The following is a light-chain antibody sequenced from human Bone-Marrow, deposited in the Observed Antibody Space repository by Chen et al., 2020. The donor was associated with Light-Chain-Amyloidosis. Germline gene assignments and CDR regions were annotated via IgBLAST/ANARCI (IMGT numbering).Light chain of an antibody. J-gene: IGLJ2*01. CDR3: QSADSSGTYEVI. V-gene: IGLV3-25*03. CDR1: DLPTKY. Sequence: SYELTQPPSVSVSPGQTARFTCSGDDLPTKYAYWYQQKPGQAPVLVIHRDTERPSGISERFSGSSSGTTAMLTISGVQAEDEADYHCQSADSSGTYEVIFGGGTKLTVL. CDR2: RDT.